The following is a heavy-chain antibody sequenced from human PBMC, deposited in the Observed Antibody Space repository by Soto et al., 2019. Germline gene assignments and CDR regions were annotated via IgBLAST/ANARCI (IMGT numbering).Heavy chain of an antibody. J-gene: IGHJ3*02. CDR1: GGSISSYY. Sequence: SETLSLTCTVSGGSISSYYWSWIRQPPGKGLEWIGYIYYSGSTNYNPSLKSRVTISVDTSKNQFSLKLSSVTAADTAVYYCARGGWSGVDAFDIWGQGTMVTVS. CDR2: IYYSGST. D-gene: IGHD6-19*01. V-gene: IGHV4-59*01. CDR3: ARGGWSGVDAFDI.